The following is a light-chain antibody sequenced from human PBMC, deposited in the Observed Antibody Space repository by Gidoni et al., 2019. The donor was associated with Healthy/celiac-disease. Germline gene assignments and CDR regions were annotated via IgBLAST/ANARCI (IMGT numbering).Light chain of an antibody. CDR1: QSLLHSNGYNY. Sequence: DIVMTQSPLSLLVTPGEPASTSCRSSQSLLHSNGYNYMDWYLQKPGQSPQLLIYLGSNRASGVPDRFSGSGSGTDFTLKISRVEAEDVGVYYCMQALQTPFTFGPGTKVDIK. J-gene: IGKJ3*01. CDR2: LGS. V-gene: IGKV2-28*01. CDR3: MQALQTPFT.